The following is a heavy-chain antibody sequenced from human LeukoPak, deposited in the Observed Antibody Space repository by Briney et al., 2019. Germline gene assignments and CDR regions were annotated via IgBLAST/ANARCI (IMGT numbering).Heavy chain of an antibody. J-gene: IGHJ6*02. Sequence: ASVKVSCKASGYTFTIYDINWVRQAPGQGLEWMGWMNPNSGNTGYAQKFQGRVTMTRNTSISTAYMELSSLRSEDTAVYYCARGDSSSSWLFNYYSYYGMDVWGQGTTVTVSS. CDR1: GYTFTIYD. CDR2: MNPNSGNT. V-gene: IGHV1-8*01. CDR3: ARGDSSSSWLFNYYSYYGMDV. D-gene: IGHD6-13*01.